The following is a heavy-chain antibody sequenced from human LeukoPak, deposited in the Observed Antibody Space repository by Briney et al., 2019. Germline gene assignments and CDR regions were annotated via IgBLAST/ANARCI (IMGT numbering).Heavy chain of an antibody. CDR3: AREGRALVNFDY. J-gene: IGHJ4*02. CDR1: GFTFSSYS. CDR2: ISTSSSYI. Sequence: GGSLRLSCAASGFTFSSYSMNWVRQAPGKGLEWVSFISTSSSYIYYADSMKGRFTVSRDNARNSLYLQMNSLRVEDTAVYYCAREGRALVNFDYWGQGTLVTVSS. D-gene: IGHD3-10*01. V-gene: IGHV3-21*01.